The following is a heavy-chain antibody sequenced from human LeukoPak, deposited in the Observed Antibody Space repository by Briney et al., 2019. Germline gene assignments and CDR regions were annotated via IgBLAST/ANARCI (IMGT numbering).Heavy chain of an antibody. CDR2: INHSGST. V-gene: IGHV4-34*01. Sequence: PSETLSLTCAVYGGSFSGYYWSWIRQPPGKGLEWIGEINHSGSTNYNPSLKSRVTISVDTSKNQFSLKLSSVTAADTAVYYCARGRYYDYVWGSYRHRGSLDYWGQGTLVTVSS. J-gene: IGHJ4*02. D-gene: IGHD3-16*02. CDR1: GGSFSGYY. CDR3: ARGRYYDYVWGSYRHRGSLDY.